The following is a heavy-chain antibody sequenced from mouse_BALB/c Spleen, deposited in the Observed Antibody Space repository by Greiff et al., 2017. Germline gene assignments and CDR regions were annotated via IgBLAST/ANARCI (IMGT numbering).Heavy chain of an antibody. J-gene: IGHJ2*01. D-gene: IGHD2-14*01. CDR3: TRGYSNYFDY. CDR1: GFTFSNYW. CDR2: IRLKSNNYAT. V-gene: IGHV6-6*02. Sequence: EVKVEESGGGLVQPGGSMKLSCVASGFTFSNYWMNWVRQSPEKGLEWVAEIRLKSNNYATHYAESVKGRFTISRDDSKSSVYLQMNNLRAEDTGIYYCTRGYSNYFDYWGQGTTLTVSS.